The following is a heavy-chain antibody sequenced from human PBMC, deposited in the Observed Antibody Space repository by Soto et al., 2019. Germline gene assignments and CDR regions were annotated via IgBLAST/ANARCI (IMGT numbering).Heavy chain of an antibody. D-gene: IGHD2-15*01. CDR3: ARGVGYCSGGSCYSPWARPHFDY. CDR1: GFTFSSYG. Sequence: GGSLRLSCAASGFTFSSYGMHWVRQAPGKGLEWVAVIWYDGSNKYYADSVKGRFTISRDNSKNTLYLQMNSLRAEDTAVYYCARGVGYCSGGSCYSPWARPHFDYWGQGTLVTVSS. CDR2: IWYDGSNK. J-gene: IGHJ4*02. V-gene: IGHV3-33*01.